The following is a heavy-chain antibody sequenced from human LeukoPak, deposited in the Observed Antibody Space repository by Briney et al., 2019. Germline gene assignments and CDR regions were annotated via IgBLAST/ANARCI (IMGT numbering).Heavy chain of an antibody. Sequence: SGGSLRLSCAASGFTFSTYAIHWVRQAPGKGLEWVAVISFDGVNTFYARSVRGRFTISRDNSKNTLHLQMSSLRADDSALYYCARFGDYGEYWGQGTLVIVSS. D-gene: IGHD4-17*01. CDR1: GFTFSTYA. CDR3: ARFGDYGEY. V-gene: IGHV3-30*04. J-gene: IGHJ4*02. CDR2: ISFDGVNT.